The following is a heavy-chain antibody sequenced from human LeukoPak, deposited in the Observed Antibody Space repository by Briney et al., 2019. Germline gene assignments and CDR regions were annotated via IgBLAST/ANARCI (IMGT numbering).Heavy chain of an antibody. V-gene: IGHV4-39*01. CDR2: IYYSGST. J-gene: IGHJ3*02. CDR3: ARRGVFGVVIEPDAFDI. CDR1: GGSISSSSDY. D-gene: IGHD3-3*01. Sequence: SETLPLTCTVSGGSISSSSDYWGWIRQPPGKGLEWIGSIYYSGSTYYNPSLKSRVTISVDTSKNQFSLKLSSVTAADTAVYYCARRGVFGVVIEPDAFDIWGQGTMVTVSS.